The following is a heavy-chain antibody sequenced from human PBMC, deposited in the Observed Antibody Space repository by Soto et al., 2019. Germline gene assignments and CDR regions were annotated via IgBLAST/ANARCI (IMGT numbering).Heavy chain of an antibody. CDR1: GPTFIAYY. CDR2: IDPKSGGT. V-gene: IGHV1-2*02. J-gene: IGHJ4*02. CDR3: ARVSVDVPE. D-gene: IGHD5-12*01. Sequence: QLVQSGAEVKKPGASVRVSCKTSGPTFIAYYIHWVRQAPGQGLEWMGWIDPKSGGTTYEQKFLGRVNMTGDTSINTAYMDLNRLTSDDTAVYYCARVSVDVPEWGQGTLITVSS.